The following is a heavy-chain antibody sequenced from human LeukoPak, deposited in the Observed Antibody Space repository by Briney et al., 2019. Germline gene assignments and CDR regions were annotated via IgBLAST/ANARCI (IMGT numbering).Heavy chain of an antibody. CDR3: ARVGPPRSHLKNWFDP. CDR2: IYYSGST. J-gene: IGHJ5*02. Sequence: SETLSLTCTVSGGSISSSSYYWGWIRQPPGRGLEWIGSIYYSGSTYYNPSLKSRVTISVDTSKNQFSLKLSSVTAADTAVYYCARVGPPRSHLKNWFDPWGQGTLVTVSS. CDR1: GGSISSSSYY. V-gene: IGHV4-39*07.